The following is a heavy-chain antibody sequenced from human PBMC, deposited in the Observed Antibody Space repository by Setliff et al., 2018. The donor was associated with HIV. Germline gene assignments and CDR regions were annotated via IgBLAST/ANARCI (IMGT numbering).Heavy chain of an antibody. D-gene: IGHD1-26*01. V-gene: IGHV4-4*02. CDR3: VRDRRDDYYLTAYFDS. CDR2: IYFSGHT. J-gene: IGHJ4*02. CDR1: GGSISSSNW. Sequence: SETLSLTCAVSGGSISSSNWWSWVRQPPGKGLEWIGEIYFSGHTNYNLSLKSRVTISVDTSKNQFFLKLSSVTAADTAVYYCVRDRRDDYYLTAYFDSWGQGTLVTVSS.